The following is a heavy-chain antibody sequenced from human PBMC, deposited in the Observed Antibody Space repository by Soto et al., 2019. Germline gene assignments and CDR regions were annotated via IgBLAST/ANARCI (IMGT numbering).Heavy chain of an antibody. J-gene: IGHJ6*02. CDR2: IYYSGST. D-gene: IGHD5-18*01. Sequence: QVQLQESGPGLVKPSQTLSLTCTVSGGSISSGGYSWSWIRQHPGKGLEWIGYIYYSGSTYYNPSLKSRVTISVDTSKNQFSLKLSSVTAADTAVYYCASLVDTATNYYYGMDVWGQGTTVTVSS. CDR3: ASLVDTATNYYYGMDV. V-gene: IGHV4-31*03. CDR1: GGSISSGGYS.